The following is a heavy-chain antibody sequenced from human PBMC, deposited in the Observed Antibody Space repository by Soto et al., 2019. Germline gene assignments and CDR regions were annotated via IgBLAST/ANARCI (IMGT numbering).Heavy chain of an antibody. CDR3: AREPQTSYSSSWYRGAFDI. Sequence: GASVKVSCKASGYTFTSYGISWVRQAPGQGLEWMGWISAYNGNTNYAQKLQGRVTMTTDTSTSTAYMELRSLRSDDTAVYYCAREPQTSYSSSWYRGAFDIWGQGTMVTVSS. D-gene: IGHD6-13*01. CDR1: GYTFTSYG. J-gene: IGHJ3*02. CDR2: ISAYNGNT. V-gene: IGHV1-18*01.